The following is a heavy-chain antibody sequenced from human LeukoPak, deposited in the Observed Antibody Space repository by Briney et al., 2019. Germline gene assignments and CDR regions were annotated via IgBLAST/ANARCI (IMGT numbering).Heavy chain of an antibody. Sequence: SVKVSCKASGGTFSSYAISWVRQAPGQGLEWMGGIIPIFGTANYAQKFQGRVTITADESTSTAYMELSGLRSEDTAVYYCARGPYYDFWSGPYYFDYWGQGTLVTVSS. CDR3: ARGPYYDFWSGPYYFDY. D-gene: IGHD3-3*01. V-gene: IGHV1-69*13. J-gene: IGHJ4*02. CDR2: IIPIFGTA. CDR1: GGTFSSYA.